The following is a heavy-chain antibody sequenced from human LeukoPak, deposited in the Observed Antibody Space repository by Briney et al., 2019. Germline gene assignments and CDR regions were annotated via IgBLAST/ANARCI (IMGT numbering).Heavy chain of an antibody. CDR2: IYHSGST. CDR3: ARVERRVRGWDWFDP. CDR1: GGSISSSNW. J-gene: IGHJ5*02. Sequence: PSETLSLTCAVSGGSISSSNWWSWVRQPPGKGLEWIGEIYHSGSTNYNPSLKSRVTISVDTSKNQFSLKLSSVTAADTAVYYCARVERRVRGWDWFDPWGQGTLVTVSS. D-gene: IGHD1-1*01. V-gene: IGHV4-4*02.